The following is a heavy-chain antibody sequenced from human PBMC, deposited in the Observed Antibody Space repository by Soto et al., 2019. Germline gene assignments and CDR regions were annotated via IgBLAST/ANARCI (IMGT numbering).Heavy chain of an antibody. J-gene: IGHJ4*02. CDR1: GGSTSRSSYY. Sequence: SEARSDTWTVSGGSTSRSSYYWCWIRQPTGKGLEWIGSIYYSGSTYYNPSLKSRVTISVDTSKNQFSLKLSSVTAADTAVYYCARQSDGSVSYYGGPRTEYYYWAQGTPVTVS. D-gene: IGHD3-10*01. CDR2: IYYSGST. V-gene: IGHV4-39*01. CDR3: ARQSDGSVSYYGGPRTEYYY.